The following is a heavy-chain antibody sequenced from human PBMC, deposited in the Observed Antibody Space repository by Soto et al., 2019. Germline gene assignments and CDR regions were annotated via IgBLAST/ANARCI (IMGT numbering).Heavy chain of an antibody. CDR2: IGTLFDR. J-gene: IGHJ5*02. Sequence: EVQLVESGGGMVQTGGSLRLSCVASGFNFETHDMHWVRQVTGKGLEWVAGIGTLFDRFYPDSVKGRFTISRENAKTSVYLQMTKLRTRDTGVYYCARGRSKDFVSSPPPMFDPRGQGTLVTVSS. CDR3: ARGRSKDFVSSPPPMFDP. CDR1: GFNFETHD. V-gene: IGHV3-13*01.